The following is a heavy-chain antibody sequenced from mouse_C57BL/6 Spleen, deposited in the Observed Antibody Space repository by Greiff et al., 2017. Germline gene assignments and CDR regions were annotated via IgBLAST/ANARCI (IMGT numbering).Heavy chain of an antibody. CDR1: GFTFTDYY. CDR2: IRNKANGYTT. J-gene: IGHJ4*01. CDR3: ARSLHYYGSAYAMDY. D-gene: IGHD1-1*01. Sequence: DVKLVESGGGLVQPGGSLSLSCAASGFTFTDYYMSWVRQPPGKALEWLGFIRNKANGYTTEYSASVKGRFTISRDNSQSILYLQMNALRAEDSATYYCARSLHYYGSAYAMDYWGQGTSVTVSS. V-gene: IGHV7-3*01.